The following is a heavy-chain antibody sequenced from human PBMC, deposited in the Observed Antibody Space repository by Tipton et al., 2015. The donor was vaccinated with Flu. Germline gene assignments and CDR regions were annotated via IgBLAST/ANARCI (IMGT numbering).Heavy chain of an antibody. V-gene: IGHV4-39*07. D-gene: IGHD3-10*01. CDR2: IYYSGST. Sequence: GLVKPSETLSLTCTVSGGSISSSSYYWGWIRQPPGKGLEWIGSIYYSGSTYYNPSLKSRVTISVDTSKNQFSLKLSSVTAADTAVYYCARDNPRLTYYYGSGPPVWGQGTLVTVSS. CDR3: ARDNPRLTYYYGSGPPV. CDR1: GGSISSSSYY. J-gene: IGHJ4*02.